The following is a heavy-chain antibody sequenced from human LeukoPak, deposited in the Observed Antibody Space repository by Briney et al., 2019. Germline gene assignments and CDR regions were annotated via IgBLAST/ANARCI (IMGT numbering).Heavy chain of an antibody. CDR2: ISTSNGDK. CDR3: ATRGITAARLDY. Sequence: ASVKVSCKASGSSFPSHAITWLRQAPGQGPEWMGWISTSNGDKNYVQNLQGRITLTIDTSTATAYMELRSLRSDDTAVYYCATRGITAARLDYWGQGTLVTVSS. CDR1: GSSFPSHA. J-gene: IGHJ4*02. D-gene: IGHD1-20*01. V-gene: IGHV1-18*04.